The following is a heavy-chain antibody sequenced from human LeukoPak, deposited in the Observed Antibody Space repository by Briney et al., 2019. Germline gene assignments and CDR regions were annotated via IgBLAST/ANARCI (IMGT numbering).Heavy chain of an antibody. CDR1: GYTLTELS. D-gene: IGHD2-15*01. V-gene: IGHV1-24*01. CDR2: FDPEDGET. CDR3: ATLVVVAAPGAFDI. Sequence: GASVKVSCKVSGYTLTELSMHWVRQSPGKGLEWMGGFDPEDGETIYAQKFQGRVTMTEDTSTDTAYMELSSLRSEDTAVYYCATLVVVAAPGAFDIWGQGTMVTVSS. J-gene: IGHJ3*02.